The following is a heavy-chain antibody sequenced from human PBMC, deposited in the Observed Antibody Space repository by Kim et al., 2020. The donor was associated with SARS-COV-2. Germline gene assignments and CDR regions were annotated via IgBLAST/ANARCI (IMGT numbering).Heavy chain of an antibody. CDR2: IYYSGST. CDR3: ARLVQWFGEFHDAFDI. V-gene: IGHV4-39*01. D-gene: IGHD3-10*01. J-gene: IGHJ3*02. Sequence: SETLSLTCTVSGGSISSSSYYWGWIRQPPGKGLEWIGSIYYSGSTYYNPSLKSRVTISVDTSKNQFSLKLSSVTAADTAVYYCARLVQWFGEFHDAFDIWGQGTMVTVSS. CDR1: GGSISSSSYY.